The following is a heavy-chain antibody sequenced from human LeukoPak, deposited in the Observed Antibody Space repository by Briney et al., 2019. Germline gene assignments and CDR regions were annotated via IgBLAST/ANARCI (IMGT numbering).Heavy chain of an antibody. J-gene: IGHJ5*02. CDR1: GGSFSGYY. Sequence: SETLSLTCAVYGGSFSGYYWSWIRQPPGKGLEWIGEINHSGSTNYSPSLKSRVTISVDTSKNQFSLKLSSVTAADTAVYYCARGSILYYDILTGYYSANWFDPWGQGTLVTVSS. D-gene: IGHD3-9*01. CDR2: INHSGST. CDR3: ARGSILYYDILTGYYSANWFDP. V-gene: IGHV4-34*01.